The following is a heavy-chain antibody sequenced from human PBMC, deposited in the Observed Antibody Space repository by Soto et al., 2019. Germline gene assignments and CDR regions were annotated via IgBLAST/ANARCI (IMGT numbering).Heavy chain of an antibody. D-gene: IGHD6-6*01. CDR2: IYYSGGT. Sequence: SETLSLPCTVSAGSISSYSWSWIRQPPGKGLEWIGYIYYSGGTNYNPSLRSRVTISVDTSKNQFSLKLSSVTAPDTAVYYCASVGAAHTCGYWGQGTRGTVSS. J-gene: IGHJ4*02. V-gene: IGHV4-59*01. CDR1: AGSISSYS. CDR3: ASVGAAHTCGY.